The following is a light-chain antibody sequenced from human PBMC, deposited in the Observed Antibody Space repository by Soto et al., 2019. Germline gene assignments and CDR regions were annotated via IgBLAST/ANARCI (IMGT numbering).Light chain of an antibody. CDR1: NIGSES. V-gene: IGLV3-21*04. J-gene: IGLJ3*02. CDR3: QVWDGSSDQQV. Sequence: SYELTQPPSVSVAPGKTATITCGGNNIGSESVRWYQQKPGQAPVLVIYYDSARPSGIPERFSGTNSGNTAPLSITRVEAGDEADYFCQVWDGSSDQQVFGGGTKLTVL. CDR2: YDS.